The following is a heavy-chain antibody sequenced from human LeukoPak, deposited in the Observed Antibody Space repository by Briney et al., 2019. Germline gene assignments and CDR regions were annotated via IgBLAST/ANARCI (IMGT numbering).Heavy chain of an antibody. J-gene: IGHJ4*02. Sequence: GGSLRLSCAASGLGFSSAMNWVSQAPGKGLEWVSAISGSGDRTYYGDSVKGRFTISRDNSKNTLYLQMNSLRAEDTAVYYCAIGTGGSYTWGTYYFDYWGQGALVTVSS. CDR3: AIGTGGSYTWGTYYFDY. CDR2: ISGSGDRT. V-gene: IGHV3-23*01. CDR1: GLGFSSA. D-gene: IGHD1-26*01.